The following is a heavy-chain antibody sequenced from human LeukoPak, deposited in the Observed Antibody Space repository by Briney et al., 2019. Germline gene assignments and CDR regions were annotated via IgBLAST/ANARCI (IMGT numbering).Heavy chain of an antibody. Sequence: KPSETLSLTCTVSGGSISSGGYYWSWIRQPPGKGLEWIGYIYHSGSTYYNPSLKSRVTISVDRSKNQFSLKLSSVTAADTAVYYCARLGYGSGSPWNWFDPWGQGTLVTVSS. CDR3: ARLGYGSGSPWNWFDP. CDR2: IYHSGST. D-gene: IGHD3-10*01. J-gene: IGHJ5*02. CDR1: GGSISSGGYY. V-gene: IGHV4-30-2*01.